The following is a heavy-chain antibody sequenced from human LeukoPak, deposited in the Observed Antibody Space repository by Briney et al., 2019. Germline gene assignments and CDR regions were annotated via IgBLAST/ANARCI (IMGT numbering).Heavy chain of an antibody. CDR3: ARGGAPAGTAGDWYFDL. D-gene: IGHD6-13*01. Sequence: SETLSLTCAVSGGSISTYYWSWIQQPPGKGLEWIGYIYYSGTTNYNPSLKSRVTISVDTSKKQFSLKLSSVTAADTAVYYCARGGAPAGTAGDWYFDLWGRGTLVTVSS. CDR1: GGSISTYY. CDR2: IYYSGTT. V-gene: IGHV4-59*01. J-gene: IGHJ2*01.